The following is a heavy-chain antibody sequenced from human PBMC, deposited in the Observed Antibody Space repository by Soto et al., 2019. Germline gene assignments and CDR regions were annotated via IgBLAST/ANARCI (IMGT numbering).Heavy chain of an antibody. CDR2: IYYSGST. V-gene: IGHV4-59*08. CDR3: ARHKVETGYSYYNYYYYYMDV. J-gene: IGHJ6*03. CDR1: GGSISSYY. D-gene: IGHD3-9*01. Sequence: SETLSLTCTVSGGSISSYYWSWIRQPPGKGLEWIGYIYYSGSTNYNPSLKSRVTISVDTSKNQFSLKLSSVTAADTAVYYCARHKVETGYSYYNYYYYYMDVWGKGTTVTVSS.